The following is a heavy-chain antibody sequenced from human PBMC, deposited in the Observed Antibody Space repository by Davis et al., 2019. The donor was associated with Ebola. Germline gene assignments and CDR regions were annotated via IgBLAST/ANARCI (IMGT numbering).Heavy chain of an antibody. D-gene: IGHD2-15*01. J-gene: IGHJ4*02. V-gene: IGHV3-23*01. Sequence: PGGSLRLSCAASGFTFSSYAMSWVRQAPGKGLEWVSAISGSGGSTYYADSVKGRFTISRDNSKNTLYLQMNSLRAEDTAVYYCAKADRSGGSWAIFDYWGQGTLVTVSS. CDR2: ISGSGGST. CDR3: AKADRSGGSWAIFDY. CDR1: GFTFSSYA.